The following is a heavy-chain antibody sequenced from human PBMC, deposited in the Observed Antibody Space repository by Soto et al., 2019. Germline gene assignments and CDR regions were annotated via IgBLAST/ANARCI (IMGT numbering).Heavy chain of an antibody. CDR1: GFTFSSYG. CDR3: ASDVILTGYSFDY. D-gene: IGHD3-9*01. J-gene: IGHJ4*02. V-gene: IGHV3-33*01. CDR2: IWYDGSNK. Sequence: QVQLVESGGGVVQPGRSLRLSCAASGFTFSSYGMHWVRQAPGKGLEWVAVIWYDGSNKYYADSVKGRFTISRDNSKNTLYLQMNSLRAEDTAVYYCASDVILTGYSFDYWGQGTLVTVSS.